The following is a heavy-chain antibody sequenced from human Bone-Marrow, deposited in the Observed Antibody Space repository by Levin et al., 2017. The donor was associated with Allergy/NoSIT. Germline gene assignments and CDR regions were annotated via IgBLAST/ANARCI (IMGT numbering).Heavy chain of an antibody. CDR2: IWYDGSNK. Sequence: GESLKISCAASGFTFSSYGMHWVRQAPGKGLEWVAVIWYDGSNKYYADSVKGRFTISRDNSKNTLYLQMNSLRAEDTAVYYCARDLEDYDWYFDLWGRGTLVTVSS. CDR1: GFTFSSYG. J-gene: IGHJ2*01. V-gene: IGHV3-33*01. D-gene: IGHD4-17*01. CDR3: ARDLEDYDWYFDL.